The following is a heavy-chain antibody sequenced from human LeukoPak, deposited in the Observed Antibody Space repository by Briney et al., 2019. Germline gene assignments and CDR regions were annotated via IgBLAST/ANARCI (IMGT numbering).Heavy chain of an antibody. CDR3: AKDQLGATGNY. V-gene: IGHV3-30*02. D-gene: IGHD1-26*01. J-gene: IGHJ4*02. CDR1: GFTFSSYG. Sequence: PGGSLRLSCAASGFTFSSYGMHWARQAPGKGLEWVAFIRYDGSNKYYADSVKGRFTISRDNSKNTLYLQMNSLRAEDTAVYYCAKDQLGATGNYWGQGTLVTVSS. CDR2: IRYDGSNK.